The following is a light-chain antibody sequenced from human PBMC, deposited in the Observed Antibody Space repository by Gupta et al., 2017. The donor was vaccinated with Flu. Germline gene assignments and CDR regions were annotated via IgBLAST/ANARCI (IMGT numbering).Light chain of an antibody. CDR2: DVN. Sequence: GTGSDVGAYEYVSWYQQFPGQAPKLIIYDVNKRPSGVPDRFTGSKSGNTASLTISGLQPEDEADYYCNSYGAAIFFGGGTRLTVL. J-gene: IGLJ2*01. CDR1: GSDVGAYEY. V-gene: IGLV2-11*03. CDR3: NSYGAAIF.